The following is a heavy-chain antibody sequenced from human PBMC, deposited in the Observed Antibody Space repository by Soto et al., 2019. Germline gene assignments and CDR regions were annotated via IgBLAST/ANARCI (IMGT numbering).Heavy chain of an antibody. CDR2: IIPIFGTA. CDR3: ASKGLEGSFCLDP. J-gene: IGHJ5*02. Sequence: ASVKVSCKASGGTFSSYAISWVRQAPGQGLEWMGGIIPIFGTANYAQKFQGRVTITADESTSTAYMELSSLRSEDTAVYYCASKGLEGSFCLDPWGQGTLVTVSS. V-gene: IGHV1-69*13. D-gene: IGHD3-3*01. CDR1: GGTFSSYA.